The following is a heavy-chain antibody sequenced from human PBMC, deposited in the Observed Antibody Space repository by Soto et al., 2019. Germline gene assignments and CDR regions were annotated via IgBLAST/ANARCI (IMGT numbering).Heavy chain of an antibody. V-gene: IGHV3-66*01. D-gene: IGHD2-21*01. CDR1: GFTVSSDI. CDR3: ATRGE. CDR2: IHRDGST. Sequence: EVQLVGSGGGLVQPGGSLRLSCAASGFTVSSDIMSWVRQAPGKGLEWVSIIHRDGSTYYADSVKGRFTISRDNSKNTLYLQMNSLRAEDTSVYYCATRGEWGQGTLVTVSS. J-gene: IGHJ4*02.